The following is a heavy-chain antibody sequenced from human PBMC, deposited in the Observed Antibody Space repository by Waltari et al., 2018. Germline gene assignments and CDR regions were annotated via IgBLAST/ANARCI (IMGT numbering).Heavy chain of an antibody. Sequence: QVQLVQSGAEVKKPGSSVKVSCKASGGTFSSYAISWVRQAPGQGLEWMGGIIPSFGTATYAQKFQGRVTITTDESTSTAYMELSSLRSEDTAVYYCASQLIAAAGVLDAFDIWGQGTMVTVSS. CDR3: ASQLIAAAGVLDAFDI. J-gene: IGHJ3*02. CDR1: GGTFSSYA. D-gene: IGHD6-13*01. V-gene: IGHV1-69*05. CDR2: IIPSFGTA.